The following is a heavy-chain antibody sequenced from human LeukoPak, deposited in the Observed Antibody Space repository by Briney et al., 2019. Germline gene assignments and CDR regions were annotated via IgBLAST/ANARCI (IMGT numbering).Heavy chain of an antibody. CDR3: ARGIFGVDF. D-gene: IGHD3-10*01. CDR1: GFTFSSYW. CDR2: IKQDGSVK. J-gene: IGHJ4*02. V-gene: IGHV3-7*01. Sequence: GGSLRLSCAASGFTFSSYWMNWVRQAPGKGLEWVANIKQDGSVKNYVDSVKGRFTISRDNAKNSLYLQMNSLRGEDTAVYYCARGIFGVDFWGQGTLVTVSS.